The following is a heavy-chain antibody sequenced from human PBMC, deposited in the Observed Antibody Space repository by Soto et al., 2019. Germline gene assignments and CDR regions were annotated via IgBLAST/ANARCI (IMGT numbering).Heavy chain of an antibody. V-gene: IGHV1-2*04. CDR3: ARARTNYYNTSDYDF. J-gene: IGHJ4*02. Sequence: ASVKVSCKASGYTFIGYYMHWVRQAPGQGLEWMGWINPNSGDTNYAQKFQGWVTMTRDTSISTAYTELSRLRFDDTAVYYCARARTNYYNTSDYDFWGQGTLVTVSS. D-gene: IGHD3-22*01. CDR2: INPNSGDT. CDR1: GYTFIGYY.